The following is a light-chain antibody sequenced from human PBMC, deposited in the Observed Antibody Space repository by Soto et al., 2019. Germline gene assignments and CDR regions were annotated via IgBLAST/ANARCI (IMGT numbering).Light chain of an antibody. CDR2: AAS. CDR3: QQHNSYPP. J-gene: IGKJ3*01. V-gene: IGKV1-9*01. CDR1: QGISSY. Sequence: DIQLTQSPSFLSASVGDRVTITCRASQGISSYLAWYQQKPGKAPKLLIYAASTLQSGVPSRFSGSGSGTDFTLTISSLQPEDFANYYCQQHNSYPPFGPGTKVDIK.